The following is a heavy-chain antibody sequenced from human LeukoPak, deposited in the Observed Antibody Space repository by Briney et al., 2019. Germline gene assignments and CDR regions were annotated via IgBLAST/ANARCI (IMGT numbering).Heavy chain of an antibody. CDR1: GGSISSSSYY. CDR3: ARGPRVGATCAFDI. J-gene: IGHJ3*02. D-gene: IGHD1-26*01. V-gene: IGHV4-39*01. CDR2: IYYSGST. Sequence: PSETLSLTCTVPGGSISSSSYYWGWIRQPPGKGLEWIRSIYYSGSTYYNPSLKSRVTISVDTSKNQSSLKLSSVTAADTAVYYCARGPRVGATCAFDIWGQGTMVTVSS.